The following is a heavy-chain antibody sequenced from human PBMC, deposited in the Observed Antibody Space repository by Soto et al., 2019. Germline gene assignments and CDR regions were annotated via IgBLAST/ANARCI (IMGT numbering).Heavy chain of an antibody. CDR2: IKQDGSEK. J-gene: IGHJ4*02. CDR1: GFTFSSYW. V-gene: IGHV3-7*03. Sequence: EVQLVESGGGLVQPGGSLRLSCAASGFTFSSYWMSWDRQAPGKGLEWVANIKQDGSEKYYVDSVKGRFTISRDNAKNSLYLQMNSLRAEDTAVYYCARDGGYCSSTSCYTRAMQLDYWGQGTLVTVSS. CDR3: ARDGGYCSSTSCYTRAMQLDY. D-gene: IGHD2-2*02.